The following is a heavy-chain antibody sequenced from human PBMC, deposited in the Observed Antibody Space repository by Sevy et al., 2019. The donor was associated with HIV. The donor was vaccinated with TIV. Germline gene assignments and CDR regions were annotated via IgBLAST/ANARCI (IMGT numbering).Heavy chain of an antibody. D-gene: IGHD2-2*01. CDR1: GFTFNYYG. Sequence: GESLKISCSASGFTFNYYGMYWVRQAPGKGLQYVSGISSSGDSTDYGDSVKGRFTISRDNSKNTLYLQMSSLRAEDTAVYYCLRDLLRPVVVPAASFDYWGQGTLVTVSS. J-gene: IGHJ4*02. CDR3: LRDLLRPVVVPAASFDY. V-gene: IGHV3-64D*06. CDR2: ISSSGDST.